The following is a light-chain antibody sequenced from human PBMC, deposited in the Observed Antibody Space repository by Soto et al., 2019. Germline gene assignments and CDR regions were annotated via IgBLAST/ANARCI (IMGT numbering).Light chain of an antibody. J-gene: IGKJ2*01. CDR2: WAS. Sequence: DIVMTQSPDSLAVSLGERATINCKSSQTVLYSSNNKNYLAWYQQKPGQPPNLLIYWASTRESGVPDRFSGSGSGTDFTLTISSLQREDFAIYYCQQSYSTPYTFGQGTKVDIK. CDR1: QTVLYSSNNKNY. V-gene: IGKV4-1*01. CDR3: QQSYSTPYT.